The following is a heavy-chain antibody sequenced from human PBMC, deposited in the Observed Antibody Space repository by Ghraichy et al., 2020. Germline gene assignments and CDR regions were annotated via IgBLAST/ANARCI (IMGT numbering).Heavy chain of an antibody. CDR2: IYYSGST. CDR1: GGSVSSGSYY. Sequence: SQTLSLTCTVSGGSVSSGSYYWSWIRQPPGKGLEWIGYIYYSGSTNYNPSLKSRVTISVDTSKNQFSLKLSSVTAADTAVYYCARDRGPYPTRFGWFDPWGQGTLVTVSS. V-gene: IGHV4-61*01. J-gene: IGHJ5*02. D-gene: IGHD3-3*01. CDR3: ARDRGPYPTRFGWFDP.